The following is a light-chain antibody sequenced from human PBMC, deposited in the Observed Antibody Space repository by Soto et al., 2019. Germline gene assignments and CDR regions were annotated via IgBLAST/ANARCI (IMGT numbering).Light chain of an antibody. J-gene: IGKJ5*01. V-gene: IGKV3-15*01. CDR2: GAS. CDR1: QSVSSN. Sequence: ERVMTQSPATLSVSPGERATLSCRASQSVSSNLDWYQQKPGQAPRLLIYGASTRATGIPARFSGSGSGTEFTLTISSLQSEDFAVYYCQQYNNWPPTFGQGTRLEIK. CDR3: QQYNNWPPT.